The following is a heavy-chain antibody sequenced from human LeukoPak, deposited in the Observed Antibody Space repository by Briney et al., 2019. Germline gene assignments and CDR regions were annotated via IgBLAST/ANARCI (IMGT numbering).Heavy chain of an antibody. CDR1: GYSISSGYY. CDR3: ASGGSGAFDI. Sequence: PSETLSLTCAVSGYSISSGYYWCWIRQPPGKGLEWIGSIYHSGSTYYNPSLKSRVTISVDTSKNQFSLKLSSVTAADTAVYYCASGGSGAFDIWGQGTMVTVSS. CDR2: IYHSGST. D-gene: IGHD3-10*01. V-gene: IGHV4-38-2*01. J-gene: IGHJ3*02.